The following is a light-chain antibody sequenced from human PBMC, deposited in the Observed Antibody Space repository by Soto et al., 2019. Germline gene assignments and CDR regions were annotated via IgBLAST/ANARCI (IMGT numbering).Light chain of an antibody. CDR2: KAS. Sequence: DIQMTQSPSTLSGSVGDRVTITCRARQTISSWLAWYQQKPGQAPKLLIYKASTVKSGVPSRISGSGSGTEITLTNSSLQPDDVATYYCQHYNSYSEACGQGTKVELK. J-gene: IGKJ1*01. CDR3: QHYNSYSEA. CDR1: QTISSW. V-gene: IGKV1-5*03.